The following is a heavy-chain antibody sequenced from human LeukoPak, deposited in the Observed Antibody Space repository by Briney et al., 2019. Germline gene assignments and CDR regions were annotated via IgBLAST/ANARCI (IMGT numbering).Heavy chain of an antibody. J-gene: IGHJ4*02. Sequence: GASVKVSCKASGYTCTSYDINWVRQATGQGLEWMGWMNPNSGNTGYAQKFQGRVTMTRNTSISTAYMELSSLRSEDTAVYYCARAASYSSSGKTRKNYYFDYWGQGTLVTVSS. CDR3: ARAASYSSSGKTRKNYYFDY. CDR1: GYTCTSYD. D-gene: IGHD6-13*01. CDR2: MNPNSGNT. V-gene: IGHV1-8*01.